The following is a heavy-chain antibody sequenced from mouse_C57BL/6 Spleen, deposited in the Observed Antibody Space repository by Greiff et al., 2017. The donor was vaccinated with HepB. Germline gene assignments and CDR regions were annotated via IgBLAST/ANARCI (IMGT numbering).Heavy chain of an antibody. D-gene: IGHD1-3*01. CDR1: GFSLTSYG. Sequence: VQRVESGPGLVAPSQSLSITCTVSGFSLTSYGVHWVRQPPGKGLEWLGVIWAGGSTNYNSALMSRLSISKDNYKNQDFLKMNRLQTDDTAMYYCARLEDIWGQGTTLTVSS. CDR3: ARLEDI. CDR2: IWAGGST. V-gene: IGHV2-9*02. J-gene: IGHJ2*01.